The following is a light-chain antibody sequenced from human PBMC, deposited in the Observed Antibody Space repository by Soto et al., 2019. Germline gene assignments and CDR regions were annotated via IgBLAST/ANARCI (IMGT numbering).Light chain of an antibody. J-gene: IGKJ1*01. V-gene: IGKV3-20*01. Sequence: EIVLTQSPGTLSLSPGERATLSCRASQSVSSSYLAWYQQKPGQAPRLLIYGASSRATGIPDRFSGSGSGTDFTLPISRLEPEDFAVYYCQQYGSSSLTFGQGTKVEIK. CDR1: QSVSSSY. CDR3: QQYGSSSLT. CDR2: GAS.